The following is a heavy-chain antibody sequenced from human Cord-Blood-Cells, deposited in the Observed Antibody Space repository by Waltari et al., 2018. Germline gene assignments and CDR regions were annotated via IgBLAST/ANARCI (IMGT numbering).Heavy chain of an antibody. V-gene: IGHV3-30*18. J-gene: IGHJ4*02. CDR2: ISYDGSNK. Sequence: QVQLVESGGGVVQPGRSLRLSRAASVFTFGSYGMHGVRQAPGKGLEWVAVISYDGSNKYYADSVKDRFTISRDNSKNTLYLQMNSLRAEDTAVYYCAKDQFDYWGQGTLVTVSS. CDR3: AKDQFDY. CDR1: VFTFGSYG.